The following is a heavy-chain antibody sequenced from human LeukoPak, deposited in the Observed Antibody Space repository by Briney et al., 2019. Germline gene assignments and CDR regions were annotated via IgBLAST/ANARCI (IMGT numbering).Heavy chain of an antibody. J-gene: IGHJ4*02. Sequence: PSETLSLTCTVSGGSPSSSSYYWGWIRQPPGKGLEWLGSIYYSGSTYYNPSLKSRVTISVDTSKNQFSLKLSSVTAADTAVYYCASGDIVAYCGGDCYSTFDYWGQGTLVTVSS. CDR2: IYYSGST. D-gene: IGHD2-21*02. CDR1: GGSPSSSSYY. CDR3: ASGDIVAYCGGDCYSTFDY. V-gene: IGHV4-39*01.